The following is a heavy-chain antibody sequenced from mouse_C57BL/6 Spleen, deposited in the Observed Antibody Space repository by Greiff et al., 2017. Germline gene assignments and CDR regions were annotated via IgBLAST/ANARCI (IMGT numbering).Heavy chain of an antibody. CDR1: GYTFTDYE. D-gene: IGHD1-1*01. CDR3: TRKFTFYYGSSYDYFDY. CDR2: IDPETGGT. Sequence: QVQLQQSGAELVRPGASVTLSCKASGYTFTDYEMHWVKQTPVHGLEWIGAIDPETGGTAYNQKFKGKAILTADKSSSTAYMELRSLTSEDSAVYYCTRKFTFYYGSSYDYFDYWGQGTTLTVSS. V-gene: IGHV1-15*01. J-gene: IGHJ2*01.